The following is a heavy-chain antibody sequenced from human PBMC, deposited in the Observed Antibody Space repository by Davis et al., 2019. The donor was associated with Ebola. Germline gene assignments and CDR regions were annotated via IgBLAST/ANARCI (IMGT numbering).Heavy chain of an antibody. J-gene: IGHJ6*02. CDR1: GFTFNYYW. V-gene: IGHV3-7*01. CDR3: ATLSYGMDV. CDR2: VRQDETEK. Sequence: GESLKISCTASGFTFNYYWMNWVRKAPGKGLEWVANVRQDETEKHYVDSVKGRFTISRDNTKNSIYLQMNSLTVEDTAEYYCATLSYGMDVWGQGTTVTVSS.